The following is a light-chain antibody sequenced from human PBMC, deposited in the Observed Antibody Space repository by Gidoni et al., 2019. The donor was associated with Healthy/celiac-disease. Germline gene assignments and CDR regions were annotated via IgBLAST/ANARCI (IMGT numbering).Light chain of an antibody. CDR1: QSISSW. J-gene: IGKJ2*01. CDR2: KAP. CDR3: QQYNSYSYT. Sequence: DIQMTQSPSTLSASVGDRVTITCRASQSISSWLAWYQRKPGNAPKLLIYKAPSLESGVPSRFSGSGSGTEFTLTISSLQPDDFATYYCQQYNSYSYTFGQETKLGIK. V-gene: IGKV1-5*03.